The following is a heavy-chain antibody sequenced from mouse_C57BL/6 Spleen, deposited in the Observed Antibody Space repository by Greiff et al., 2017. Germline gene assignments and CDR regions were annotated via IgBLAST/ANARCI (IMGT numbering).Heavy chain of an antibody. V-gene: IGHV7-3*01. CDR3: ARYEDYYVSREWYFDV. CDR1: GFTFTDYY. J-gene: IGHJ1*03. CDR2: IRNKANGYTT. Sequence: EVQRVESGGGLVKPGGSLSLSCAASGFTFTDYYMSWVRQPPGKALEWLGFIRNKANGYTTEYSASVKGRFTISRDNSQSILYLQMTALRAEDSATYYCARYEDYYVSREWYFDVWGTGTTGTVSS. D-gene: IGHD1-1*01.